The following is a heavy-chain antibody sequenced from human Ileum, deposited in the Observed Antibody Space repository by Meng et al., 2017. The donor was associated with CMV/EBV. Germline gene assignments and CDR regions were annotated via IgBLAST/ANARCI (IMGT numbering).Heavy chain of an antibody. CDR1: GFTFSDYA. J-gene: IGHJ4*02. D-gene: IGHD3-10*01. Sequence: EMQLLESGGGLVQPGGSLRVSCEGSGFTFSDYAMTWVRQAPGKGLEWVSVISETGDNTYYADSVMGRFTVSRDNSKNTVHLHMNSLRVEDTGVYYCAKLTEGFEDCWGQGALVTGSS. CDR3: AKLTEGFEDC. V-gene: IGHV3-23*01. CDR2: ISETGDNT.